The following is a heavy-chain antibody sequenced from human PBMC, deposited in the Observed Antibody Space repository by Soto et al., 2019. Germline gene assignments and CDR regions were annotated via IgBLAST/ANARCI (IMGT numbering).Heavy chain of an antibody. D-gene: IGHD6-19*01. CDR1: YGSISSYY. V-gene: IGHV4-59*08. J-gene: IGHJ4*02. Sequence: SETLSLTCAVSYGSISSYYWSWILQPPVKGLELIGYIYYSGSTNYNPSLKSRVTISVDTSKNQFSLKLSSVTAADTAVYYCARHYSSGWYNFDYWGQGTLVTVSS. CDR3: ARHYSSGWYNFDY. CDR2: IYYSGST.